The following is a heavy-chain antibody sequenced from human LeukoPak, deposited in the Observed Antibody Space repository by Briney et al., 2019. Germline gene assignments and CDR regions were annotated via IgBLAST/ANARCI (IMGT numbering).Heavy chain of an antibody. Sequence: GGSLRLSCAVSGFIFSSYSMNWVRQAPGKGLEWVSYISGSSSIRYADSVKGRFTISRDNAKNSLYLQMNSLRAEDTAVYYCARDFNTLVRVQHWGQGTLVTVSS. D-gene: IGHD2-2*02. CDR3: ARDFNTLVRVQH. V-gene: IGHV3-48*01. CDR2: ISGSSSI. J-gene: IGHJ1*01. CDR1: GFIFSSYS.